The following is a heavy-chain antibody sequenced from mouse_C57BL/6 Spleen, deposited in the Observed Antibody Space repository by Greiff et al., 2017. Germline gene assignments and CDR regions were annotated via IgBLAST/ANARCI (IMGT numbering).Heavy chain of an antibody. CDR3: ARSDYDYAMDY. Sequence: EVKLVESGGCLLQPVGSLSLPCAASGFTFTDYYMSWVRPPPGKALEWLGFIRNKANGYTTEYSASVKGRFTISRDNSQSILYLQMNALRAEDSATYYCARSDYDYAMDYWGQGTSVTDSS. CDR2: IRNKANGYTT. CDR1: GFTFTDYY. D-gene: IGHD2-4*01. J-gene: IGHJ4*01. V-gene: IGHV7-3*01.